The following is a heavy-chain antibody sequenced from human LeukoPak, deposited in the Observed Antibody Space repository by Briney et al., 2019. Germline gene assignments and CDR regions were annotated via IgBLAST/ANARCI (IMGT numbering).Heavy chain of an antibody. D-gene: IGHD1-1*01. V-gene: IGHV4-4*07. J-gene: IGHJ4*02. CDR2: IYISGRT. CDR3: ARDRGTWNDDGFDY. CDR1: GGSISSFY. Sequence: SETLSLTCTVSGGSISSFYCSWIRQPAGQGLECIGRIYISGRTNYNPSLKSRVTMSVDTSKNQFSLKLSSVTAADTAVYYCARDRGTWNDDGFDYWGQGTLVTVSS.